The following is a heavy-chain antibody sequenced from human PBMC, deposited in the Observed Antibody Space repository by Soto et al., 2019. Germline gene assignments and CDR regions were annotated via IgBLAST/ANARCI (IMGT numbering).Heavy chain of an antibody. J-gene: IGHJ4*02. CDR2: INHSGST. V-gene: IGHV4-34*01. CDR3: AVKWEMATIMVDY. CDR1: GGSFSGYY. D-gene: IGHD5-12*01. Sequence: LSLTCAVYGGSFSGYYWSWIRQPPGKGLEWIGEINHSGSTNYNPSLKSRVTISVDTSKNQFSLKLSSVTAADTAVYYCAVKWEMATIMVDYWGQGTLVTVSS.